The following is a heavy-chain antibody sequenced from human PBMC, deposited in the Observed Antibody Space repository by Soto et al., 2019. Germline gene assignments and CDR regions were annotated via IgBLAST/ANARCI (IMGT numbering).Heavy chain of an antibody. CDR1: GGTFSSYT. V-gene: IGHV1-69*02. J-gene: IGHJ6*02. CDR3: AKYSSSWYRYYYGMDV. Sequence: SVKVSCKASGGTFSSYTISWVRQAPGQGLEWMGRIIPILGIANYAQKFQGRVTITADKSTSTAYMELSSLRSEDTAVYYCAKYSSSWYRYYYGMDVWGQGTTVTVSS. CDR2: IIPILGIA. D-gene: IGHD6-13*01.